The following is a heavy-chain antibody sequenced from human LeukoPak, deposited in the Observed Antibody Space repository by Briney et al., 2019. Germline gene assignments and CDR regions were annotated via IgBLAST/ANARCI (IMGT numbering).Heavy chain of an antibody. J-gene: IGHJ5*02. V-gene: IGHV4-61*02. D-gene: IGHD6-25*01. CDR3: ARYRLGWFDP. CDR1: GGSISSSDYF. CDR2: INSRGST. Sequence: SETLSLTCTASGGSISSSDYFWSWIRQPAGKGLEWIGRINSRGSTNYSPSLKSRVTLSVDTSENQFSLKLTSVTVADTAVYYCARYRLGWFDPWGQGTLVTVSS.